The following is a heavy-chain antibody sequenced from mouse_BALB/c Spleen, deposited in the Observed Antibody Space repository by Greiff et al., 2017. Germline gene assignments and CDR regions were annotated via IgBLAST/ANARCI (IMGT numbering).Heavy chain of an antibody. V-gene: IGHV5-6-5*01. CDR3: AREGIHLYAMDY. J-gene: IGHJ4*01. Sequence: EVMLVESGGGLVKPGGSLKLSCAASGFTFSSYAMSWVRQTPEKRLEWVASISSGGSTYYPDSVKGRFTISRDNARNILYLQMSSLRSEDTAMYYCAREGIHLYAMDYWGQVTSVTVSS. CDR1: GFTFSSYA. CDR2: ISSGGST.